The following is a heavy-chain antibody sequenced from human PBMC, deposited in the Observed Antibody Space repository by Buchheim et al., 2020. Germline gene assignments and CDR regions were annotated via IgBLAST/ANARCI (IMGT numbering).Heavy chain of an antibody. CDR1: GFTFSSYG. CDR2: IWYDGSNK. Sequence: QVQLVESGGGVVQPGRSLRLSCAASGFTFSSYGMHWVRQAPGKGLEWVAVIWYDGSNKYYADSVKGRFTISRDNSKNTLYLQMNSLRDEDTAVYYCARAARDYYYYGMDVWGQGTT. J-gene: IGHJ6*02. V-gene: IGHV3-33*01. CDR3: ARAARDYYYYGMDV. D-gene: IGHD6-6*01.